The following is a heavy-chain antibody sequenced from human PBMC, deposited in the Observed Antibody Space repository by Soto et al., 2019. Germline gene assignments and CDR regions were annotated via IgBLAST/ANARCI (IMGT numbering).Heavy chain of an antibody. J-gene: IGHJ4*02. D-gene: IGHD4-17*01. CDR1: GSSLSTSEMG. CDR3: VRTRPTYDF. CDR2: IQWNDDK. V-gene: IGHV2-5*01. Sequence: SGPTLVNPTQTLTLTCTFSGSSLSTSEMGVGWIRQPPGKALEWLALIQWNDDKRYSPSLKSRLTITKDTSKSQVVLTMTNMDPIDTATYYCVRTRPTYDFWGQGILVTVS.